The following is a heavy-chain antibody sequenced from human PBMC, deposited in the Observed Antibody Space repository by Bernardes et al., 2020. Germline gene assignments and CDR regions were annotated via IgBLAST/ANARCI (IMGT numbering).Heavy chain of an antibody. CDR1: GFTVSSNY. Sequence: GGSRRLSCAASGFTVSSNYMSWVRQAPGKGLEWVSVIYGGVITYYANSVKGRFTISRDNSKNTLYLQINSLRAEDTAVYYCARASNAEYFHYWGPGTLVTVSS. V-gene: IGHV3-53*01. J-gene: IGHJ1*01. D-gene: IGHD6-6*01. CDR2: IYGGVIT. CDR3: ARASNAEYFHY.